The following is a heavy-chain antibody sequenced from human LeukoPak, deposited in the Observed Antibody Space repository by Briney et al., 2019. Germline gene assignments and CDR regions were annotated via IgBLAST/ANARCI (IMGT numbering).Heavy chain of an antibody. Sequence: GESLKISCKGSGYSFTSYWISWVRQMPGKGLEWMGVIYPGDSDTRYSPSFQGQVTISADKSFSIAYLQWNSLKASDTAIYFCARLVDTAMVSAFDYWGQGALVTVSS. CDR2: IYPGDSDT. D-gene: IGHD5-18*01. CDR3: ARLVDTAMVSAFDY. J-gene: IGHJ4*02. V-gene: IGHV5-51*01. CDR1: GYSFTSYW.